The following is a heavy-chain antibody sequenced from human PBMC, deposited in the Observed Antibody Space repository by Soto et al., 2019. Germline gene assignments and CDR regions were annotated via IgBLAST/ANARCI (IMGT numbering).Heavy chain of an antibody. CDR1: GFTFSDYY. CDR2: ISSSSSYT. V-gene: IGHV3-11*06. J-gene: IGHJ4*02. D-gene: IGHD2-2*01. CDR3: SSYSSSTSCYPGSIDY. Sequence: GGSLRLSCAASGFTFSDYYMSWIRQAPGKGLEWVSYISSSSSYTNYADSVKGRFTISRDNAKNSLYLQMNSLRAEDTAAYYCSSYSSSTSCYPGSIDYWGQGTLVTVSS.